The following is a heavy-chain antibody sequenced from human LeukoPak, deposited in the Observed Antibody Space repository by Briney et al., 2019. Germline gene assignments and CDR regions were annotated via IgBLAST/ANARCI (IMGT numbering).Heavy chain of an antibody. Sequence: ASVKVSCKASGYTFTGYYTHWVRQAPGQGLEWMGWINPNSGGTNYAQKFQGRVTMTRDTSISTAYMELSRLRSDDTAVYYCARVIRRAGGIDYWGQGTLVTVSS. V-gene: IGHV1-2*02. CDR1: GYTFTGYY. J-gene: IGHJ4*02. D-gene: IGHD3-16*01. CDR2: INPNSGGT. CDR3: ARVIRRAGGIDY.